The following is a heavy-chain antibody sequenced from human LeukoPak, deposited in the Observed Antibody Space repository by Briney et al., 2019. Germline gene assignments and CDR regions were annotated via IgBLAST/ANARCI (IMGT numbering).Heavy chain of an antibody. Sequence: PGGSLRLSCAASGFTFSSYAMHWVRQAPGKGLEWVAVISYDGSNKYYADSVKGRFTISRDNSKNALYLQMNSLRAEDTAVYYCARDSRGETYYDFWSGYTHFDYWSQGTLVTVSS. D-gene: IGHD3-3*01. J-gene: IGHJ4*02. CDR1: GFTFSSYA. V-gene: IGHV3-30-3*01. CDR3: ARDSRGETYYDFWSGYTHFDY. CDR2: ISYDGSNK.